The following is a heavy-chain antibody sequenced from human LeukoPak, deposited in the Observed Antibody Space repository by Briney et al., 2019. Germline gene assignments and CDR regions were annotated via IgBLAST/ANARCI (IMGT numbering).Heavy chain of an antibody. CDR3: TRSRYSYSSMD. CDR2: INSDGSSA. V-gene: IGHV3-74*03. CDR1: GLTFNNYW. Sequence: PGGPLRLSCAAPGLTFNNYWMHRVPQGPGKGLGWVSRINSDGSSAMYADSVKGRFTISRDNAKSTLYLQMNSLRAEDTAVYYCTRSRYSYSSMDWGQGTLVTVSS. D-gene: IGHD1-26*01. J-gene: IGHJ4*02.